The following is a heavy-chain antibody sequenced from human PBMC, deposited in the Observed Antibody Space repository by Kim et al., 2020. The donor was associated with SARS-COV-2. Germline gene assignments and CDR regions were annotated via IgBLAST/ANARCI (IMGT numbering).Heavy chain of an antibody. Sequence: SADSVTGRFTISRDNSKTTLYLQMNSLRAEDTAVYYCARDQLGGSYGMDVWGQGTTVTVSS. V-gene: IGHV3-33*01. D-gene: IGHD1-26*01. J-gene: IGHJ6*02. CDR3: ARDQLGGSYGMDV.